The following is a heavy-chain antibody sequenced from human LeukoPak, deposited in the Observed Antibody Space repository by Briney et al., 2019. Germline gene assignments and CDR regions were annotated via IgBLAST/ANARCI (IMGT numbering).Heavy chain of an antibody. V-gene: IGHV1-46*01. CDR3: ARDGRSTSWFDP. J-gene: IGHJ5*02. D-gene: IGHD2-2*01. CDR1: GYTFTGYY. CDR2: INPSGGST. Sequence: ASVKVSCKASGYTFTGYYMHWVRQAPGQGLEWMGWINPSGGSTSYAQKFQGRVTMTRDTSTSTVYMELSSLRSEDTAVYYCARDGRSTSWFDPWGQGTLVTVSS.